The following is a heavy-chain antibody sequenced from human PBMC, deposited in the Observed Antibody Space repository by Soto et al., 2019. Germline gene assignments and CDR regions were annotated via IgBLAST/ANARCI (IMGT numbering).Heavy chain of an antibody. Sequence: EVQLLESGGGLVQPGGSLRLSCAASGVTFSSYAMSWVRQAPGKGLEWVSSISGYGGSTYYADSVKGRFTISRDNSKNTLYLQMNSLRAEDTAVYYCAKDLELEAFTAEYLDHWGQGSLVTVSS. CDR2: ISGYGGST. D-gene: IGHD1-1*01. V-gene: IGHV3-23*01. J-gene: IGHJ4*02. CDR1: GVTFSSYA. CDR3: AKDLELEAFTAEYLDH.